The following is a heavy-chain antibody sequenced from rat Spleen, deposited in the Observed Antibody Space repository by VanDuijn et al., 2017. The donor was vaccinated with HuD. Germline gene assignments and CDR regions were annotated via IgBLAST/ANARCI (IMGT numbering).Heavy chain of an antibody. CDR1: GFTFSDYY. J-gene: IGHJ2*01. V-gene: IGHV5S13*01. Sequence: EVQLVESDGGLVQPGRSLKLSCAASGFTFSDYYMAWVRQAPTKGLEWIASISTGGGNTYYRDSVKGRFTISRDNAKNTQYLQMDSLRSEDTATYYCARHRPLTTVVTRDYFDYWGQGVMVTVSS. CDR2: ISTGGGNT. CDR3: ARHRPLTTVVTRDYFDY. D-gene: IGHD1-1*01.